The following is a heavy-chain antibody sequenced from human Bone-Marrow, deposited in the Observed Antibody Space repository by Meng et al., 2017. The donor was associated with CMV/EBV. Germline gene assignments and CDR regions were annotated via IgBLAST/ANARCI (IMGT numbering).Heavy chain of an antibody. CDR1: GDSVRSGDYY. Sequence: LRLSCTVAGDSVRSGDYYWTWIRQPPGKGLEWIGNIHSSGSANYSPSLKSRVIMSVDTSKNRFSLKVSSVTASDTAVYYCAGDIPAYGMDVWGRGTTVTVSS. D-gene: IGHD2-21*01. CDR2: IHSSGSA. V-gene: IGHV4-30-4*08. J-gene: IGHJ6*02. CDR3: AGDIPAYGMDV.